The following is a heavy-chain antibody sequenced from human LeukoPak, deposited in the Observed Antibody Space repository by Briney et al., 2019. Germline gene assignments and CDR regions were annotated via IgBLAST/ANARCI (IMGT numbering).Heavy chain of an antibody. D-gene: IGHD6-13*01. CDR3: ARGTLGYSSSWYPSNYYYYYMDV. Sequence: KPSETLSLTCTVSGGSISSGSYYWSWIRQPAGKGLEWIGRIYTSGSTNYNPSLKSRVTISVDTSKNQFSLKLSSVTAADTAVYYCARGTLGYSSSWYPSNYYYYYMDVWGKGTTVTVSS. CDR1: GGSISSGSYY. V-gene: IGHV4-61*02. CDR2: IYTSGST. J-gene: IGHJ6*03.